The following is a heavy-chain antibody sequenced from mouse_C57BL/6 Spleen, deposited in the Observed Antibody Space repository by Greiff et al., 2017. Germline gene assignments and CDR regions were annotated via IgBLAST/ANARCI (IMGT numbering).Heavy chain of an antibody. Sequence: VMLVESGAELARPGASVKMSCKASGYTFTSYTMHWVKQRPGQGLEWIGYINPSSGYTKYNQKFKDKATLTADKSSSTAYMQLSSLTSEDSAVYYCARGGVVVATRDYAMDYWGQGTSVTVSS. V-gene: IGHV1-4*01. CDR3: ARGGVVVATRDYAMDY. D-gene: IGHD1-1*01. J-gene: IGHJ4*01. CDR2: INPSSGYT. CDR1: GYTFTSYT.